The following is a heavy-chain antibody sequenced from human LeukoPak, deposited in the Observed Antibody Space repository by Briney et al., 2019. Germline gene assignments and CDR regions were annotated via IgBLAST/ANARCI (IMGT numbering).Heavy chain of an antibody. CDR1: GGSISSYY. CDR2: IYYSGST. J-gene: IGHJ5*02. CDR3: ARHSRYSDWLPPTNNWFDP. D-gene: IGHD3-9*01. Sequence: SETLSLTCTVSGGSISSYYWSWIRQPPGKGLEWIGYIYYSGSTNYNPSLKSRVTISVDTSKNQFSLKLSSVTAADTAVYYCARHSRYSDWLPPTNNWFDPWGQGTLVTVSS. V-gene: IGHV4-59*01.